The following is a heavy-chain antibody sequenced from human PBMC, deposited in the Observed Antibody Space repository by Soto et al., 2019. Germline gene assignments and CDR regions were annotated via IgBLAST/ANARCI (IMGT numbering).Heavy chain of an antibody. CDR3: AKVSTRSSGRTDYFDP. CDR2: ISASGGST. CDR1: GFSFSTYP. V-gene: IGHV3-23*01. D-gene: IGHD6-19*01. J-gene: IGHJ4*02. Sequence: PGGSLRLSCAASGFSFSTYPMNWVRQAPGKGPEWVSGISASGGSTYYADSVKGRFTISRDNSKDTLYLQMNSLRDDDTAVYYCAKVSTRSSGRTDYFDPWGQGTLVTVSS.